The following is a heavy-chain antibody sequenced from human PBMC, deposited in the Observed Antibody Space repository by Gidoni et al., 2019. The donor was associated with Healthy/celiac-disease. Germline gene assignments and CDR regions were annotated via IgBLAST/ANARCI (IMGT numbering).Heavy chain of an antibody. Sequence: VHLVESGGGVVQPGRSLRLSCAASGFTFSSFDMHWVRQAPGTGLEWIAVIWVDGSNTYYADSVKGRFTISRDNSKNTLYLQMNSLRAEDTAAYYCASAYSSGWYFDYWGQGTLVTVSS. CDR2: IWVDGSNT. D-gene: IGHD6-19*01. J-gene: IGHJ4*02. CDR1: GFTFSSFD. CDR3: ASAYSSGWYFDY. V-gene: IGHV3-33*01.